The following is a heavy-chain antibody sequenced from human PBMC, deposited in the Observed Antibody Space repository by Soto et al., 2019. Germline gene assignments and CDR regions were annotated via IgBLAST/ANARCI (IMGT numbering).Heavy chain of an antibody. V-gene: IGHV4-4*07. CDR1: GDSLSTYY. J-gene: IGHJ4*02. CDR3: ARESVSGTYRFDS. D-gene: IGHD3-16*02. Sequence: SETLSLTCTVSGDSLSTYYWSWIRQPAGERLEWIGRIHDTGRTNYNPSLKSRVTMSVDTSKNQFSLRVNSVTAADTAVYYCARESVSGTYRFDSWGQGTLVTSPQ. CDR2: IHDTGRT.